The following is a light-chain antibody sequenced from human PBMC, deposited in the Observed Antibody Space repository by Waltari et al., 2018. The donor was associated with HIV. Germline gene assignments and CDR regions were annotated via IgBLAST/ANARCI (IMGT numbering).Light chain of an antibody. J-gene: IGLJ3*02. CDR3: AAWDDSLNGSRV. CDR1: SSNIGSHT. CDR2: SNN. Sequence: QSVLTQPPSASGTPGQRVPISCSGSSSNIGSHTVNWYQQLPGTAPKLLIYSNNQRPSGGPDRFSGSKSGTSASLAISGLQSEDEADYYCAAWDDSLNGSRVFGGGTKLTVL. V-gene: IGLV1-44*01.